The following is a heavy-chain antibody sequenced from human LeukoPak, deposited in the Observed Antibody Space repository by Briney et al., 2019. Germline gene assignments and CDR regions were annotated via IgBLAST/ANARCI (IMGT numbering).Heavy chain of an antibody. J-gene: IGHJ4*02. Sequence: ASVKVSCKASGGTFSSYAISWVRQAPGQGLEWMGGIIPIFGTANYAQKFQGRVTITTDESTSTAYMELSSLRSEDTAVYYCARHRQNIVVVPAALGDMDVWGQGTLVTVSS. D-gene: IGHD2-2*01. CDR1: GGTFSSYA. CDR2: IIPIFGTA. V-gene: IGHV1-69*05. CDR3: ARHRQNIVVVPAALGDMDV.